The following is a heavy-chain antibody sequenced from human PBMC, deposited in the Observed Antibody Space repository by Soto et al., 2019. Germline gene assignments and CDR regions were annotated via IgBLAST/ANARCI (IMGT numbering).Heavy chain of an antibody. CDR3: ARVVTVVKSFHYWYFDL. J-gene: IGHJ2*01. Sequence: QVQLVQSGAEVKKPGSSVKVSCKASGGTFSSYAISWVRQAPGHGLEWMGGIIPIFGTANYAQKFQGRVTITAAASTSTASMELSSLRTEDPAVYYCARVVTVVKSFHYWYFDLWGRGTLVTVSS. CDR2: IIPIFGTA. V-gene: IGHV1-69*12. CDR1: GGTFSSYA. D-gene: IGHD2-15*01.